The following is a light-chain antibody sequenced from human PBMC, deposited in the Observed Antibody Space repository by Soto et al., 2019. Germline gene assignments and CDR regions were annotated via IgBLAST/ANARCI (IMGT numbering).Light chain of an antibody. CDR3: GTWDSSLSAGYV. CDR1: SSKFGNNY. J-gene: IGLJ1*01. Sequence: SVVTQPPSVSAAPGQKVTISCSGSSSKFGNNYVSWYQQLPGTAPKLLIYENNKRPSGIPDRFSGSKSGTSATLGITGLQTGDEADYYCGTWDSSLSAGYVFGTGTKVTVL. CDR2: ENN. V-gene: IGLV1-51*02.